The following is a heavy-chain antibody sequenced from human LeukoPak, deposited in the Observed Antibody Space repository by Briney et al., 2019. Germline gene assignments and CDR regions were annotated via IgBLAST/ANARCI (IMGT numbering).Heavy chain of an antibody. CDR1: GYTFTSYY. CDR2: INPSGGST. Sequence: ASVKVSCKASGYTFTSYYMHWVRQAPGQGLEWMGIINPSGGSTSYAQKFQGRVTMTRDMSTSTVYMELSSLRSEDTAVYYCARDRGYYDSSGYYRWGYLFDYWGQGTLVTVSS. CDR3: ARDRGYYDSSGYYRWGYLFDY. D-gene: IGHD3-22*01. J-gene: IGHJ4*02. V-gene: IGHV1-46*01.